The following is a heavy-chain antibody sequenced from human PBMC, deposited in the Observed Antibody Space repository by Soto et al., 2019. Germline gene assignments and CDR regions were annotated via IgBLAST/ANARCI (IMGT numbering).Heavy chain of an antibody. V-gene: IGHV1-69*13. CDR2: IIPIFGTA. D-gene: IGHD3-9*01. J-gene: IGHJ6*02. CDR3: ARDCHLGYFDWLPSFHYYYYGMDV. CDR1: GGTFSSYA. Sequence: SVKVSCKASGGTFSSYAISWVRQAPGQGLEWMGGIIPIFGTANYAQKIQGRVTITADESTSTAYMEMSSLRSEDTDVYYCARDCHLGYFDWLPSFHYYYYGMDVWGQGTTVTVSS.